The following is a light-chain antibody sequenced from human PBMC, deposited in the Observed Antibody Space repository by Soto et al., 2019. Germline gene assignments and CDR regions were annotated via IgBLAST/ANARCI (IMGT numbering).Light chain of an antibody. V-gene: IGKV3-20*01. J-gene: IGKJ4*01. CDR3: QQYGSSPFT. CDR2: GAS. CDR1: HRVSNN. Sequence: EIVMTQSPATLSVSPGERATLSCRASHRVSNNLAWYQQKPGQAPRLLIYGASNRATGIPDRVSGSGSGTDFTLTISRLEPEDFAVYYCQQYGSSPFTFGGGTKVDIK.